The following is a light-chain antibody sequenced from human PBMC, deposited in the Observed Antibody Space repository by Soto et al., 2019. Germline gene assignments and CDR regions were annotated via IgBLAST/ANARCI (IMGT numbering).Light chain of an antibody. J-gene: IGKJ1*01. V-gene: IGKV1-5*03. CDR1: QTISNW. Sequence: DIQMTQSPSTLPASVGDRVTITCRASQTISNWLAWYQQKPGKVPKLLIYKASSLESGVPSRFSGSGSATEFTLTISSLQPDDFATYYCQQYNLYWTFGRGTKVEIK. CDR3: QQYNLYWT. CDR2: KAS.